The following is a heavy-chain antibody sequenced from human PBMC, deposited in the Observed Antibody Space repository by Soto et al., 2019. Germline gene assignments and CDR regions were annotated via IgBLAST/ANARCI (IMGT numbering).Heavy chain of an antibody. D-gene: IGHD2-15*01. CDR3: ATLPPRIVVVMTDLPT. CDR2: IYHTGTT. Sequence: SETLSLTCFVSGASISSTYGWSWVRQTPGKRLEWIGQIYHTGTTSYNPSLKNRVTISLDKSNNQFSLRLTSMTAADTAMYYCATLPPRIVVVMTDLPTWGQGTLVTVPQ. V-gene: IGHV4-4*02. J-gene: IGHJ5*02. CDR1: GASISSTYG.